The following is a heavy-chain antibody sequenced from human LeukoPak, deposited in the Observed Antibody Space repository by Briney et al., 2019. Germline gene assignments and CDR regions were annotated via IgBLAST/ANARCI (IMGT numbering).Heavy chain of an antibody. CDR3: ARVNRMVPGYCSGGTCPGDY. CDR2: ISSSSSNT. Sequence: GGSLRLSCAASGFTFSDYYMNWIRQAPGKGLEWVAYISSSSSNTYYADSVKGRFTISRDNAKNSLYLQMNSLRAEDTAVYYCARVNRMVPGYCSGGTCPGDYWGQGTLVTVSS. V-gene: IGHV3-11*06. CDR1: GFTFSDYY. J-gene: IGHJ4*02. D-gene: IGHD2-15*01.